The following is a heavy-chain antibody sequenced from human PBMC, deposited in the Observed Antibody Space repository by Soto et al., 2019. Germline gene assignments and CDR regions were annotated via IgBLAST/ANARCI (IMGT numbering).Heavy chain of an antibody. CDR1: GGSISSSSYY. CDR2: IYYSGST. D-gene: IGHD2-15*01. V-gene: IGHV4-39*01. Sequence: SETLSLTCTVPGGSISSSSYYWGWIRQPPGKGLEWIGSIYYSGSTYYNPSLKSRVTISVDTSKNQFSLKLSSVTAADTAVYYCARHRGAVVPMVHYYYYYMDVWGKGTTVTVSS. CDR3: ARHRGAVVPMVHYYYYYMDV. J-gene: IGHJ6*03.